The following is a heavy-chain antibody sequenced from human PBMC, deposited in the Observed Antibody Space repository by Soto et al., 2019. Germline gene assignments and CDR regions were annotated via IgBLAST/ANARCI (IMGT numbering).Heavy chain of an antibody. V-gene: IGHV1-69*10. CDR2: IILILGIA. CDR3: ARDVGGWLRVFDY. CDR1: GGTFSSYA. D-gene: IGHD5-12*01. Sequence: SVKVSCKASGGTFSSYAISWVRQAPGQGLEWMGGIILILGIANYAQKLQGRVTMTTDTSTSTAYMELSSLRSDDTAVYYCARDVGGWLRVFDYWGQGTLVTVSS. J-gene: IGHJ4*02.